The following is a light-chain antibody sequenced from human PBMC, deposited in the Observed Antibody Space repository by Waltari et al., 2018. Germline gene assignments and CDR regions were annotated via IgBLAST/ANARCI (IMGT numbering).Light chain of an antibody. Sequence: DIVMTQSPLSLPVTPGEPASISCRSSQSLLHSNGCNYLDWYLQKPGQSPQLLIYLGSNRASGVPDRFSGSGSGTDFTLKISRVEAEDVGVYYCMQALQTPRTFGQGTEVEIK. V-gene: IGKV2-28*01. CDR2: LGS. CDR1: QSLLHSNGCNY. CDR3: MQALQTPRT. J-gene: IGKJ1*01.